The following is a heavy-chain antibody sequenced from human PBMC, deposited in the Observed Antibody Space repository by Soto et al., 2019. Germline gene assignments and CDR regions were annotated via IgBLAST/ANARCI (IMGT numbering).Heavy chain of an antibody. D-gene: IGHD2-15*01. CDR1: GCTFSSYG. V-gene: IGHV1-18*01. CDR2: ISAGKGNT. Sequence: GAGKQASCKTSGCTFSSYGISRGREVPGQGPAWKGWISAGKGNTNYAQKLQGRVTMTRDTSTSTAYMELSSLRSEDTAVYYCARDRCSGGSCYSGAELIDYWGQGTLVTVSS. J-gene: IGHJ4*02. CDR3: ARDRCSGGSCYSGAELIDY.